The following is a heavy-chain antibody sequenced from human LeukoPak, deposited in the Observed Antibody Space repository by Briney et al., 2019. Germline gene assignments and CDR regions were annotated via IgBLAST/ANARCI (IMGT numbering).Heavy chain of an antibody. D-gene: IGHD3-10*01. CDR2: IIPLFGTP. V-gene: IGHV1-69*13. CDR1: GYTFTSYG. Sequence: SVKVSCKASGYTFTSYGISWVRQAPGQGLEWMGGIIPLFGTPDYAQKFQDRLTITADESTSTAYMELSSLRSEDTAVYYCAVGVRGSGSYQIWGHAFDIWGQGTMVTVSS. CDR3: AVGVRGSGSYQIWGHAFDI. J-gene: IGHJ3*02.